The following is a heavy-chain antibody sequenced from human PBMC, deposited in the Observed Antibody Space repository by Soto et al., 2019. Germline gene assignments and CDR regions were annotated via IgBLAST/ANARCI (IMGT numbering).Heavy chain of an antibody. V-gene: IGHV1-3*01. Sequence: ASVKVSCKASAYTFTAYTMHWVRQAPGQRLEWMGWINGGNGNTKYSQKFQGRVTITRDTSVSTAYMELSSLRSDDTAVYYCARDLKGPYYFDYLGQGILVTVSS. J-gene: IGHJ4*02. CDR2: INGGNGNT. CDR1: AYTFTAYT. CDR3: ARDLKGPYYFDY.